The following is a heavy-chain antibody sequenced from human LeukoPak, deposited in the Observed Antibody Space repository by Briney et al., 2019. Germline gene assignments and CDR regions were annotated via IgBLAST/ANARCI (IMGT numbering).Heavy chain of an antibody. Sequence: ASVKVSCKASGYTFTAYYMHWVRQAPGQGLAWMGWINPNSGGTNYAQKFQGGVTMTRDTSISTAYMELSNLRSDDTAVYYCATGRGYNYGYESEDYYYMDVWGKGTTVTVSS. D-gene: IGHD5-18*01. CDR3: ATGRGYNYGYESEDYYYMDV. J-gene: IGHJ6*03. V-gene: IGHV1-2*02. CDR1: GYTFTAYY. CDR2: INPNSGGT.